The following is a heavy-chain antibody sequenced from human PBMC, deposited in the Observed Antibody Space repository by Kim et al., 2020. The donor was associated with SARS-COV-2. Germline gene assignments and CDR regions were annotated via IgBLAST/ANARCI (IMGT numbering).Heavy chain of an antibody. J-gene: IGHJ6*02. Sequence: FTISRDNAKNTLYLQMNSLRAEDTAVYYCARDTPMVPAAMPGYYYYGMDVWGQGTTVTVSS. D-gene: IGHD2-2*01. CDR3: ARDTPMVPAAMPGYYYYGMDV. V-gene: IGHV3-74*01.